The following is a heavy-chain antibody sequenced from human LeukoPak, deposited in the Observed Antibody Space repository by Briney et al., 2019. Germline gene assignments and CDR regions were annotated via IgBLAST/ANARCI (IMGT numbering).Heavy chain of an antibody. CDR1: GFTFSSYA. CDR2: VDGGGGGT. CDR3: ARAPGYYYYGMDV. J-gene: IGHJ6*02. V-gene: IGHV3-23*01. Sequence: PGGSLRLSCAASGFTFSSYAMTWVRQAPGRGLEWVSSVDGGGGGTYYADSVKGRFTISRDNSKNTLYLQMNSLRAEDTAVYYCARAPGYYYYGMDVWGQGTTVTVSS.